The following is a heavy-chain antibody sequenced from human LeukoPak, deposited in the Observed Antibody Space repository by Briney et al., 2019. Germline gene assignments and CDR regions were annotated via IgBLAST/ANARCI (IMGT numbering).Heavy chain of an antibody. CDR1: GGSINNGGYY. V-gene: IGHV4-31*03. Sequence: SETLSLTCTVSGGSINNGGYYWSWIRQHPGKGLEWIGYIYYSGSSYYNPSLRSRVTISVDTSKNHFSLKLSSVTAADTAVYYCARGFGVMNYWGQGTLVTVSS. CDR2: IYYSGSS. J-gene: IGHJ4*02. CDR3: ARGFGVMNY. D-gene: IGHD3-16*01.